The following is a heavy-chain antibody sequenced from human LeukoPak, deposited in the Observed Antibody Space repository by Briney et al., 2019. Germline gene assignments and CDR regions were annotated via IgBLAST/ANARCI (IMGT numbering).Heavy chain of an antibody. CDR1: GFTFSDYY. J-gene: IGHJ4*02. CDR2: ISSSGSTI. V-gene: IGHV3-11*04. CDR3: ARSRYDYVWGSPLDY. Sequence: GGSLRLSCAASGFTFSDYYMSWIRQAPGKGLEWVSYISSSGSTIYYADSVKGRFTISRDNAKNSLYLQMNSLRAEDTAVYYCARSRYDYVWGSPLDYWVQGTLVTVSS. D-gene: IGHD3-16*01.